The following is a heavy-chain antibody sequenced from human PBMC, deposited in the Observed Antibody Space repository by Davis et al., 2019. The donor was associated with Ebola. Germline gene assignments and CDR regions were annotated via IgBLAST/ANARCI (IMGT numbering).Heavy chain of an antibody. CDR2: ITSLSSYI. J-gene: IGHJ6*02. CDR1: GFPFYDYY. Sequence: GESLKISCAASGFPFYDYYMSWIRQAPGKGLEWVSYITSLSSYIYYADSVKGRFTVSRDNAKNLLYLEMNSLRAEDTAVYYCARLGYCTGGSCFSPYHYGLDVWGQGTTVTVSS. V-gene: IGHV3-11*06. CDR3: ARLGYCTGGSCFSPYHYGLDV. D-gene: IGHD2-15*01.